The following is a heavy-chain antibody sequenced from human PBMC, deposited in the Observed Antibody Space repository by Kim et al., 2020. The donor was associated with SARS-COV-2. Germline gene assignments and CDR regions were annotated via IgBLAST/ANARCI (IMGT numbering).Heavy chain of an antibody. D-gene: IGHD3-3*01. CDR3: ARGVETLDYDFWSGYYNRAFDI. J-gene: IGHJ3*02. CDR1: GGSISSYY. Sequence: SETLSLTCTVSGGSISSYYWSWIRQPAGKGLEWIGRIYTSGSTNYNPSLKSRVTMSVDTSKNQFSLKLSSVTAADTAVYYCARGVETLDYDFWSGYYNRAFDIWGQGTMVTVSS. CDR2: IYTSGST. V-gene: IGHV4-4*07.